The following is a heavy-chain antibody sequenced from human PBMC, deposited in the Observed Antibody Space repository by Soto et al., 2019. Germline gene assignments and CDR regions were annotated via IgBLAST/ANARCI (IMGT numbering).Heavy chain of an antibody. CDR2: IIPIFGTA. J-gene: IGHJ6*02. D-gene: IGHD2-21*02. CDR3: AREAYCGGDCYSYYYYGMDV. CDR1: GVTFSSYA. Sequence: SVKVSCKASGVTFSSYAISWVRQAPGQGLEWMGGIIPIFGTANYAQKFQGRVTITADESTSTAYMELSSLRSEDTAVYYCAREAYCGGDCYSYYYYGMDVWGQGTTVTVSS. V-gene: IGHV1-69*13.